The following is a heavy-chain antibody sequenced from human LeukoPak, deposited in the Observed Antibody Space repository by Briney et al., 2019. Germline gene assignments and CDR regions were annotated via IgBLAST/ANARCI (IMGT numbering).Heavy chain of an antibody. J-gene: IGHJ4*02. D-gene: IGHD1-26*01. CDR2: IYYSGST. CDR1: GGSISSYY. CDR3: ARGYLGSYWSYFDY. V-gene: IGHV4-59*01. Sequence: PSETLSLTCTVSGGSISSYYWSWIRQPPGKGLEWIGYIYYSGSTNYNPSLKSRVTISVDTSKNQFSLKLSSVTAADTAVYYCARGYLGSYWSYFDYWGQGTLVTVSS.